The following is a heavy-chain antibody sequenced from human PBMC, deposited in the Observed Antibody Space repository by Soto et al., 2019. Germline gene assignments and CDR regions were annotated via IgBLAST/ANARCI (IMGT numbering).Heavy chain of an antibody. Sequence: PGESLKISCKASGYNFTAFWIHWVRQVPGKGLEWLGKIDPSDSYTNYGPSFEGHVTISTDNSITTAYLQWSSLRASDTALYFCARVHKNWFDSWAQGTMVTVSS. V-gene: IGHV5-10-1*01. CDR3: ARVHKNWFDS. J-gene: IGHJ5*01. CDR2: IDPSDSYT. CDR1: GYNFTAFW.